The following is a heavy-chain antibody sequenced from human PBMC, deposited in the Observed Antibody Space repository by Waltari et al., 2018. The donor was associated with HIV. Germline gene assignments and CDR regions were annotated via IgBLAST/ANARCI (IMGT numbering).Heavy chain of an antibody. CDR2: IYTSGST. CDR3: ARDRGGEYYDFWSGYPGGAFDI. V-gene: IGHV4-4*07. J-gene: IGHJ3*02. CDR1: GGSISSYY. Sequence: QVQLQESGPGLVKPSETLSLTCTVSGGSISSYYWSWIRQPAGQGLEWIGRIYTSGSTNYNPSLKSRVTMSVDTSKNQFSLKLSSVTAADTVVYYCARDRGGEYYDFWSGYPGGAFDIWGQGTMVTVSS. D-gene: IGHD3-3*01.